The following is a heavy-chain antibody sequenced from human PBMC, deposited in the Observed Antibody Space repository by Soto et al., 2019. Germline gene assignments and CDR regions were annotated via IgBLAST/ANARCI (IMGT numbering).Heavy chain of an antibody. J-gene: IGHJ4*02. V-gene: IGHV1-69*13. CDR1: GGTFSSYA. CDR2: IIPIFGTA. CDR3: AREVDGYYFDY. D-gene: IGHD2-2*03. Sequence: ASVKVSCKASGGTFSSYAISWVRQAPGQGLEWMGGIIPIFGTANYAQKFRGRVTITADESTSTAYMELSSLRSEDTAVYYCAREVDGYYFDYWGQGTLVTVSS.